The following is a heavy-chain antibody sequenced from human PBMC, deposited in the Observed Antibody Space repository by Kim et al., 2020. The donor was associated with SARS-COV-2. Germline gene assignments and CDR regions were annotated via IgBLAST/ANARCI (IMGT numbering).Heavy chain of an antibody. D-gene: IGHD2-21*01. Sequence: ADSVKVRFTLPRDNSKNTLDLQKNSLTAEDTAVYYCARHPGIIPHHYFDLWGQGILVTVSS. CDR3: ARHPGIIPHHYFDL. J-gene: IGHJ4*02. V-gene: IGHV3-23*01.